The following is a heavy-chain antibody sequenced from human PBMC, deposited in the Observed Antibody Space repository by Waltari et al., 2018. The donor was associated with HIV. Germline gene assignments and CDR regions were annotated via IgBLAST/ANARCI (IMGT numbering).Heavy chain of an antibody. V-gene: IGHV5-51*01. CDR2: TYTGDSHT. J-gene: IGHJ6*02. D-gene: IGHD6-13*01. CDR1: GYTFTTYW. Sequence: EVPLVQPGAEVKRPGESLKISCKGSGYTFTTYWLCWWRRSPWQCLVWRAITYTGDSHTTYSPSCQGQVTISADKAISTAYLQWSSLKASDTAMYYCARQVRGAAAGRTLGYFYSYGLDVWGQGTTVTVSS. CDR3: ARQVRGAAAGRTLGYFYSYGLDV.